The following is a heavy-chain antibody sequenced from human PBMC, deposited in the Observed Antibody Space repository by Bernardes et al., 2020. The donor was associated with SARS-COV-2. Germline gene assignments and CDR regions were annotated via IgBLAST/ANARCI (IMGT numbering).Heavy chain of an antibody. J-gene: IGHJ4*02. CDR3: ARQAGVGGNYDY. V-gene: IGHV4-39*01. CDR2: IYYSGST. D-gene: IGHD1-26*01. CDR1: GGSISSSSYY. Sequence: SETLSLTCTVSGGSISSSSYYWGWIRQPPGKGLEWIGSIYYSGSTYYNPSLKSRVTISVDTSKNQFSLKLSSVTAADTAVYYCARQAGVGGNYDYWGQGTLVTVSS.